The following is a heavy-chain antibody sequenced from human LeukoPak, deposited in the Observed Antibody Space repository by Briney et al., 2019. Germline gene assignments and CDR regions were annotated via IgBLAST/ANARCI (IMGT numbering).Heavy chain of an antibody. V-gene: IGHV3-21*01. CDR3: VRGDSRDY. CDR1: GVTFSIST. D-gene: IGHD6-13*01. J-gene: IGHJ4*02. Sequence: GGSLRLSCAASGVTFSISTMNWVRQAPGKGVEWGASISSSSSTMHYADSVKGRLTISRDNAKNSLYLQINSLRAEDTAVYYCVRGDSRDYWGQGTLVTVSS. CDR2: ISSSSSTM.